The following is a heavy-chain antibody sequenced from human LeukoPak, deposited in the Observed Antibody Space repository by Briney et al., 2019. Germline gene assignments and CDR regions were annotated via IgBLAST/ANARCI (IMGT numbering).Heavy chain of an antibody. J-gene: IGHJ4*02. D-gene: IGHD6-13*01. CDR3: ARVFGSSSWRPFDY. CDR1: GYSVSSNSAA. V-gene: IGHV6-1*01. CDR2: TYYRSKWYN. Sequence: SQTLSLTCAISGYSVSSNSAAWNWIRQSPSRGLEWLGRTYYRSKWYNDYAVSVKSRITINPDTSKNQFSLQLNSVTPEDTAVYYCARVFGSSSWRPFDYWGQGTLVTVSS.